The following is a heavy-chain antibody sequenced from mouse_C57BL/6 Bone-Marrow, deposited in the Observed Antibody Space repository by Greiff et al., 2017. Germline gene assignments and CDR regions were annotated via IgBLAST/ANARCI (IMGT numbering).Heavy chain of an antibody. CDR2: SRNKANDYTT. D-gene: IGHD1-1*01. V-gene: IGHV7-1*01. Sequence: EVNVVESGGGLVQSGRSLRLSCATSGFTFSDFYMEWVRQAPGKGLEWIAASRNKANDYTTEYSASVKGRFIVSRDTSQSILYRQMNALRAEDTAIYYCARDPITTVVGPYAMDYWGQGTSVTVSS. CDR3: ARDPITTVVGPYAMDY. J-gene: IGHJ4*01. CDR1: GFTFSDFY.